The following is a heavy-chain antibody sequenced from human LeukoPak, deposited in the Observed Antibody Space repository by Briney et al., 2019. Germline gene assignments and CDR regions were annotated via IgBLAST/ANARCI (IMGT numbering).Heavy chain of an antibody. CDR3: AKQSTHSSSSGCDWIYPIHFTTHYYMDV. D-gene: IGHD5-12*01. J-gene: IGHJ6*03. Sequence: PSETLSLTCAVHGGSFSGYYWSWIRQPPGKGLEWIGHIYYSGSTNYNPPLKSRVTISVDTSKNQLSLKLSSVTAAYTAVYYCAKQSTHSSSSGCDWIYPIHFTTHYYMDVWGKGSKVTVS. V-gene: IGHV4-59*08. CDR2: IYYSGST. CDR1: GGSFSGYY.